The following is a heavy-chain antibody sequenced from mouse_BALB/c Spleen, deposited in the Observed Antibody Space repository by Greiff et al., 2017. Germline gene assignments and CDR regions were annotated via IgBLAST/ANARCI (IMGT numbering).Heavy chain of an antibody. CDR1: GYTFTDYN. CDR3: ARLGYGSYFDY. CDR2: IYPYNGGT. V-gene: IGHV1S29*02. Sequence: DVQLQESGPELVKPGASVKISCKASGYTFTDYNMHWVKQSHGKSLEWIGYIYPYNGGTGYNQKFKSKATLTVDNSSSTAYMELRSLTSEDSAVYYCARLGYGSYFDYWGQGTTLTVSS. J-gene: IGHJ2*01. D-gene: IGHD3-1*01.